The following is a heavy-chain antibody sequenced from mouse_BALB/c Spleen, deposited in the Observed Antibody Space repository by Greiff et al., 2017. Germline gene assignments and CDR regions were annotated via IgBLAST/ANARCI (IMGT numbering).Heavy chain of an antibody. Sequence: EVKLMESGGGLVQPGGSRKLSCAASGFTFSSFGMHWVRQAPEKGLEWVAYISSGSSTIYYADTVKGRFTISRDNPKNTLFLQMTSLRSEDTAMYYCARSTMITTGPYFDYWGQGTTLTVSS. CDR1: GFTFSSFG. CDR2: ISSGSSTI. D-gene: IGHD2-4*01. J-gene: IGHJ2*01. CDR3: ARSTMITTGPYFDY. V-gene: IGHV5-17*02.